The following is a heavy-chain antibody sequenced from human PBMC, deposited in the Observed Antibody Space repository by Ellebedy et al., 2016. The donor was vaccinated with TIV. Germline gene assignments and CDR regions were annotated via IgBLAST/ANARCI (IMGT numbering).Heavy chain of an antibody. CDR2: IYYSGST. Sequence: MPSETLSLTCTVSGGSISSYYWSWIRQPPGKGLEWIGYIYYSGSTNYNPSLKSRVTISVDTSKNQFSLKLSSVTAADTAVYYCARSHYDYGDYAVDYWGQGTLVTVSS. CDR3: ARSHYDYGDYAVDY. D-gene: IGHD4-17*01. J-gene: IGHJ4*02. V-gene: IGHV4-59*01. CDR1: GGSISSYY.